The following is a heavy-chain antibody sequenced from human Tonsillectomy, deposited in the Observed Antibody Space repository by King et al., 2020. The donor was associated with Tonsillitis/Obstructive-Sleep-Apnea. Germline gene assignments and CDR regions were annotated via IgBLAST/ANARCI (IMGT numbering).Heavy chain of an antibody. CDR1: GYSFSSYG. J-gene: IGHJ3*02. CDR2: ISAYNGNT. V-gene: IGHV1-18*01. CDR3: ARDSTTLLPHNGFDI. Sequence: VQLVESGAEVKKPGASVKVSCKASGYSFSSYGISWVRQAPGQGLEWMGWISAYNGNTNYAQKLQGRVTMTTDTSTITAYMELRSLRSDDTAVNYCARDSTTLLPHNGFDIWGQGTMVTVSS. D-gene: IGHD2-15*01.